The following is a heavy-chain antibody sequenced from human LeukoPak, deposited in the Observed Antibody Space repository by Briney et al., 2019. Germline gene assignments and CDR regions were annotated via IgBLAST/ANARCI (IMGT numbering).Heavy chain of an antibody. Sequence: ASVRVSCKASGYTFTTYYMHWVRQAPGQGLEWMGIINPSGGSTSYAQKFQGRVTVTRNTSISTAYMELSSLRSDDTAVYYCARNLWFGESSDAFDMWGQGTMVTVSS. CDR1: GYTFTTYY. CDR2: INPSGGST. J-gene: IGHJ3*02. V-gene: IGHV1-46*01. CDR3: ARNLWFGESSDAFDM. D-gene: IGHD3-10*01.